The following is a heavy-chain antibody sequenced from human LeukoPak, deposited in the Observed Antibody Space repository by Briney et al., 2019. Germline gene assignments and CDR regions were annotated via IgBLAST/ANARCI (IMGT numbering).Heavy chain of an antibody. J-gene: IGHJ4*02. CDR1: GGSISSYY. CDR3: AMGYYYDSSGYSYYFDY. V-gene: IGHV4-59*01. D-gene: IGHD3-22*01. Sequence: SETLSLTCTVSGGSISSYYWSWIRQPPGKGLEWIGYIYYSGSTNYNPSLKSRVTISVDTSKNQFSLKLSSVTAADTAVYYCAMGYYYDSSGYSYYFDYWGQGTLVTVPS. CDR2: IYYSGST.